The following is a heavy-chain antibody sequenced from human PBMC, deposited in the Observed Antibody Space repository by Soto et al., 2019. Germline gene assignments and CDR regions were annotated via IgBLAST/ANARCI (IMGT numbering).Heavy chain of an antibody. Sequence: GGSLRLSCAASGFTFSSYAMSWVRQAPGKGLEWVSAISGSGGSTYYADSVKGRFTISRDNSKNTLYLQMNSLRAEDTAVYYCARDPSSQLLNWFDPWGQGTLVTVSS. D-gene: IGHD2-2*01. CDR3: ARDPSSQLLNWFDP. J-gene: IGHJ5*02. CDR1: GFTFSSYA. V-gene: IGHV3-23*01. CDR2: ISGSGGST.